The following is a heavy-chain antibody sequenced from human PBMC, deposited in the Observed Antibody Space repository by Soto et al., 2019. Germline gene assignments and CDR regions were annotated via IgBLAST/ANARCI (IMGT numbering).Heavy chain of an antibody. CDR3: AKDRKLLQSPLRGWNFDY. CDR1: GFTFSSYA. Sequence: EVQLLESGGGLVQPGGSLRLSCAASGFTFSSYAMSWVRQAPGKGLEWVSAISGSGGSTYYADSVKGRFTISRDNSKNTLYLQMNSLRAEDTAVYYCAKDRKLLQSPLRGWNFDYWGQGTLVTVSS. V-gene: IGHV3-23*01. J-gene: IGHJ4*02. D-gene: IGHD1-1*01. CDR2: ISGSGGST.